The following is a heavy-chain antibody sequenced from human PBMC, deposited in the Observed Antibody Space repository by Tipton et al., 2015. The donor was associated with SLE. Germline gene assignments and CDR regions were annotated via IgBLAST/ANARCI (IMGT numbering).Heavy chain of an antibody. CDR2: ITDDGSRS. V-gene: IGHV3-30-3*01. D-gene: IGHD2-21*01. J-gene: IGHJ4*02. CDR1: GFTFSNYA. CDR3: AGAFCGGDCFLIDQ. Sequence: SLRLSCAASGFTFSNYAMHWVRQAPGKGLEWVALITDDGSRSYYTDSVKGRFTISRDNSENALCLQMNSLRAEDTAVYYCAGAFCGGDCFLIDQWGQGIQVTVSS.